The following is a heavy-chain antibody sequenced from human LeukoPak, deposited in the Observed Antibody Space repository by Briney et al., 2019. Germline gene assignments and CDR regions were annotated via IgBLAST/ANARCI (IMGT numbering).Heavy chain of an antibody. J-gene: IGHJ4*02. D-gene: IGHD4-11*01. CDR2: ICNSGST. Sequence: SETLSFTCTVSGGSICSGSYYWSWLRQPAGRVLEWIARICNSGSTNYNPALKSRVTISVDTSKNQFSLKLSSVTAADTAVYYCAGDTENFDYWGQGTLVTVSS. CDR3: AGDTENFDY. V-gene: IGHV4-61*02. CDR1: GGSICSGSYY.